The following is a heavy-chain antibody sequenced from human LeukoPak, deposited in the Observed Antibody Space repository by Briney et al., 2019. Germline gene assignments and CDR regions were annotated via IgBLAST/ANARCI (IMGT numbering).Heavy chain of an antibody. V-gene: IGHV4-39*01. CDR3: ARGVARYYYGSGSYSPYYFDY. Sequence: SETLSLTCTVSGGSISCSSYYWGWIRQPPGKGLEWIGSIYYSGSTYYNPSLKSRVTISVDTSKNQFSLKLSSVTAADTAVYYCARGVARYYYGSGSYSPYYFDYWGQGTLVTVSS. CDR1: GGSISCSSYY. D-gene: IGHD3-10*01. CDR2: IYYSGST. J-gene: IGHJ4*02.